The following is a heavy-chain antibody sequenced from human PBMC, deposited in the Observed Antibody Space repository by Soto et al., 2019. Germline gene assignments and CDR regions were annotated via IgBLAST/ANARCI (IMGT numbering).Heavy chain of an antibody. V-gene: IGHV3-21*01. CDR3: ERGPQFLEWLLPVF. Sequence: GGSLRLSWAASGFTFSSYSMNWVRQAPGKGLEWVSSISSSSSYIYYADSVKGRFTISRDNAKNSLYLQMNSLRAEDTAVYYCERGPQFLEWLLPVFWGQGTLVTVSS. D-gene: IGHD3-3*01. CDR2: ISSSSSYI. CDR1: GFTFSSYS. J-gene: IGHJ4*02.